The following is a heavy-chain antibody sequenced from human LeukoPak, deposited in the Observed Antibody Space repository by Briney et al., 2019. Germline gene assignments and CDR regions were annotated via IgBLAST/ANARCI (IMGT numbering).Heavy chain of an antibody. V-gene: IGHV3-48*04. CDR2: ISSSSSTI. J-gene: IGHJ4*02. CDR1: GFTFSSYS. Sequence: GGSLRLSCAASGFTFSSYSMNWVRQAPGKGLEWVSYISSSSSTIYYADSVKGRFTISRDNAKNSLYLQMNSLRAEDTAVYYCARDVTGTSGYRGQGTLVTVSS. CDR3: ARDVTGTSGY. D-gene: IGHD1-20*01.